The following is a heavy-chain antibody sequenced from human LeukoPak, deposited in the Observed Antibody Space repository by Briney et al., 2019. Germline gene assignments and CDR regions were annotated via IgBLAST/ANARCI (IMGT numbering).Heavy chain of an antibody. CDR2: NYYSGST. J-gene: IGHJ4*02. Sequence: SQTLSLTCTGSGGSISSSDYYWRCLRQPPGKGLEWIGYNYYSGSTYYNPSLKTRVTISVDTSKNQVSLKLSSVTAADTAVYYCARWYSSSWGFDYWGQGTLVTVSS. CDR1: GGSISSSDYY. CDR3: ARWYSSSWGFDY. D-gene: IGHD6-13*01. V-gene: IGHV4-30-4*01.